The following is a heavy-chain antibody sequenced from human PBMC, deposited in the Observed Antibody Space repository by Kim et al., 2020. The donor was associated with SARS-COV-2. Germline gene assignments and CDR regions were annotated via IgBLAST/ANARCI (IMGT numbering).Heavy chain of an antibody. J-gene: IGHJ6*02. D-gene: IGHD1-1*01. V-gene: IGHV4-34*01. Sequence: SETLSLTCAVYGGSFSGYYWSWIRQPPGKGLEWVGEINHSGSTNYNPSLKSRVTIAVNTSKNEFSLKLSSVTAADTAVYYCARRRTRRHYYYYGMDVWGQGTTVTVSS. CDR2: INHSGST. CDR3: ARRRTRRHYYYYGMDV. CDR1: GGSFSGYY.